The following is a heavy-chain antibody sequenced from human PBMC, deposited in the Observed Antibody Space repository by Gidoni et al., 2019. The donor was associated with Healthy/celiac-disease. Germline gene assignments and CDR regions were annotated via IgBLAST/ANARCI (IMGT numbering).Heavy chain of an antibody. D-gene: IGHD3-22*01. V-gene: IGHV4-34*01. Sequence: QVQLQQWGAGLLKPSETLSLTCAVYGGSFSGYYWSWIRQPPGKGLEWIGEINHSGSTNYNPSLKSRVTISVDTSKNQFSLKLSSVTAADTAVYYCARGSLYDSSGYYEHYFDYWGQGTLVTVSS. J-gene: IGHJ4*02. CDR3: ARGSLYDSSGYYEHYFDY. CDR2: INHSGST. CDR1: GGSFSGYY.